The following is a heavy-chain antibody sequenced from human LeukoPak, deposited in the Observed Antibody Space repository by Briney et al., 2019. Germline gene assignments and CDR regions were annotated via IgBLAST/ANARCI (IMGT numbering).Heavy chain of an antibody. D-gene: IGHD6-19*01. Sequence: GASVKVSCKASGYTFTYYYIYWVRQAPGQGLEWTGLINPSGGSTRYAQNFQGRVTMTRDTSTSTVSMELSSLRSEDTAMYYCARGPYSSGWYGLDYWGQGTLVTVSS. J-gene: IGHJ4*02. CDR3: ARGPYSSGWYGLDY. CDR2: INPSGGST. CDR1: GYTFTYYY. V-gene: IGHV1-46*01.